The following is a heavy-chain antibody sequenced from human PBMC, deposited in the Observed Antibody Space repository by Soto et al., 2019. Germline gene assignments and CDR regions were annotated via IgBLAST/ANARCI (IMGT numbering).Heavy chain of an antibody. J-gene: IGHJ4*02. CDR1: GYTFTGYY. CDR3: ASRQSVLGVPAVDY. Sequence: ASVKVSCKASGYTFTGYYMHWVRQAPGQGLEWMGWINPNSGGTNYAQKFQGRVTMTGDTSISTAYMELSRLRSDDTAVYYCASRQSVLGVPAVDYWGQGTLVTVSS. D-gene: IGHD2-2*01. CDR2: INPNSGGT. V-gene: IGHV1-2*02.